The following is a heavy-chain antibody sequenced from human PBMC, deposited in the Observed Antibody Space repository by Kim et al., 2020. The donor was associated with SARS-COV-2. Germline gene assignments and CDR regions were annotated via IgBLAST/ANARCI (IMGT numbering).Heavy chain of an antibody. J-gene: IGHJ6*02. D-gene: IGHD3-10*01. Sequence: GESLKISCQASGYSFKSYCIAWVRQMPGKGPEWMGIIYPDASNIIYSPSFQGRVTISAYKSISTAYLQWSSLKASDTAIYYCARATISGSYLYYNFGLDVWGQGTTVTVSS. CDR3: ARATISGSYLYYNFGLDV. V-gene: IGHV5-51*01. CDR2: IYPDASNI. CDR1: GYSFKSYC.